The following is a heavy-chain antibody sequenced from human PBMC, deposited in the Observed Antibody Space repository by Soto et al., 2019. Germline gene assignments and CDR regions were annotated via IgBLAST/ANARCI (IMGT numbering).Heavy chain of an antibody. CDR3: ARRERAAGTDWWFDP. Sequence: QLQLQESGPGLVKSSETLSLTCTVSVGSISSSSFHWGWIRQPPGKGLEWIGSIYSSGSTYYSPSLKSRVTIAVDTSKNQSSLKQSSVTAADTAVYYCARRERAAGTDWWFDPWGQVALVTVSS. CDR2: IYSSGST. CDR1: VGSISSSSFH. D-gene: IGHD6-19*01. V-gene: IGHV4-39*01. J-gene: IGHJ5*02.